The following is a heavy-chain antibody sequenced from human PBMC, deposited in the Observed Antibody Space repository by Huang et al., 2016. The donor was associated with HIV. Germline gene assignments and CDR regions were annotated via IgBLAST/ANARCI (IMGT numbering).Heavy chain of an antibody. V-gene: IGHV3-21*02. Sequence: EVELVESGGGLVKPGGSLRLSCAASGFAFSSYGMNWVRQAPGNGLDWVAFMGSDISYIYYADSVKGRVTISRDNAKSSIYLQLDSLRAEDTAVYYCAYQQWLVGGLNHWGQGTLVVVSS. CDR3: AYQQWLVGGLNH. CDR2: MGSDISYI. D-gene: IGHD6-19*01. J-gene: IGHJ5*02. CDR1: GFAFSSYG.